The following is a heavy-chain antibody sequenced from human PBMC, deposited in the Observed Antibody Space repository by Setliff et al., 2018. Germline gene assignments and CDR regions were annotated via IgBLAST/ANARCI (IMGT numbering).Heavy chain of an antibody. CDR3: ARGDYDILTGYAQDDALGADAFDI. Sequence: ASVKVSCKASGYTFTGYYMHWVRQAPGQGLEWMGWINPNSGGTNYAQKFQGRVTMTTDTSTSTAYMELRSLRSDDTAVYYCARGDYDILTGYAQDDALGADAFDIWGQGTMVTVSS. J-gene: IGHJ3*02. CDR1: GYTFTGYY. V-gene: IGHV1-2*02. CDR2: INPNSGGT. D-gene: IGHD3-9*01.